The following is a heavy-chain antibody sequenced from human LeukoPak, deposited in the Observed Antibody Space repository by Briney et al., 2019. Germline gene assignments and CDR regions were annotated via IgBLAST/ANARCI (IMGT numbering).Heavy chain of an antibody. J-gene: IGHJ1*01. CDR2: IYYSGST. V-gene: IGHV4-39*02. CDR3: AQRDDSGGNLVDL. Sequence: KPSETLSLTCTVPGGSIRSGSHYWAWIRQPPGTGLEWIGSIYYSGSTYYNPSLENRVTISIDTSKNHFSLKLSSLSAADTSVYYCAQRDDSGGNLVDLWRQGTLVTVS. CDR1: GGSIRSGSHY. D-gene: IGHD3-22*01.